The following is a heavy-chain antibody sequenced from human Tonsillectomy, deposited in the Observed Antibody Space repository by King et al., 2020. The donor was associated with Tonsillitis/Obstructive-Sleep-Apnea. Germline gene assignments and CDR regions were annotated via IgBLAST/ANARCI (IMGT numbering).Heavy chain of an antibody. CDR2: IYSGGST. V-gene: IGHV3-66*01. Sequence: DVQLVESGGGLVQPGGSLRLSCAASGFTVSSNYMSWVRQAPGKGLEWVSGIYSGGSTYYADSVKGRFTISRDNSKNTLYLQMNSLRAEDTAVYYCAREVIVVGGAFDIWGQGTMVTVSS. J-gene: IGHJ3*02. CDR3: AREVIVVGGAFDI. CDR1: GFTVSSNY. D-gene: IGHD3-16*02.